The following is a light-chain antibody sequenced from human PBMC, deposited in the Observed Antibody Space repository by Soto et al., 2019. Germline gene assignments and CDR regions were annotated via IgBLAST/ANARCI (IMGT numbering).Light chain of an antibody. Sequence: EIVMTQSPATLSVSPGERAKFSCRASQSVRNNLAWFQQKPGQAPRLLIYCASTRATGIPARFSGSGSGTEFTLTISRLQSEDFAVYYCQQYNNWPLTFGGGSKVEIK. V-gene: IGKV3-15*01. CDR1: QSVRNN. J-gene: IGKJ4*01. CDR3: QQYNNWPLT. CDR2: CAS.